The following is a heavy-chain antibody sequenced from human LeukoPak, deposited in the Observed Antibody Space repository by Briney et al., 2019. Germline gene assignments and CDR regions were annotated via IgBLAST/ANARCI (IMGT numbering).Heavy chain of an antibody. D-gene: IGHD2-2*01. CDR2: INPNSGGT. CDR1: SDTFTRHY. J-gene: IGHJ6*03. V-gene: IGHV1-2*02. Sequence: GASVKVSCKASSDTFTRHYIHSVRQAPGQRVEWVGWINPNSGGTNYAQNFQGRVTMTSDTSISTAYMELSRLRSDDTAVYYCARDLVNCSSTSCYYYYYYYMDVWGKGTTVTVSS. CDR3: ARDLVNCSSTSCYYYYYYYMDV.